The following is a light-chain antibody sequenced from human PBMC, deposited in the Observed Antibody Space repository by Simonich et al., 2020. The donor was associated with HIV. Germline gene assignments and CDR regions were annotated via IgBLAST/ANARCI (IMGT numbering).Light chain of an antibody. CDR2: DVS. Sequence: QSALTQPASVSGSPGQSITLSCPGTSSDVGGYKHVSWYQQHPGKAPKVMIYDVSKRPSGVSNRFSGSKSGNTASLTISGLQAEDEADYYCSSYTSSRTLVFGGGTKLTVL. V-gene: IGLV2-14*01. CDR1: SSDVGGYKH. J-gene: IGLJ2*01. CDR3: SSYTSSRTLV.